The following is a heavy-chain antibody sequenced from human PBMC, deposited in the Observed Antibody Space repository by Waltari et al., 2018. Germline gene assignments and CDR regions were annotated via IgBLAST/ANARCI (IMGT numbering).Heavy chain of an antibody. Sequence: QVQLVESGGGVVQPGRSLRLSCAASGFTFSSYGMHWVRQAPGKGLEWVAVISYDGSNKDYADSVKGRFTSSRDNSKNTLYLQMNSRRAEDTAVYYCAKALGSSSWYRAGKDWFDPWGQGTLVTVSS. CDR1: GFTFSSYG. D-gene: IGHD6-13*01. CDR2: ISYDGSNK. J-gene: IGHJ5*02. V-gene: IGHV3-30*18. CDR3: AKALGSSSWYRAGKDWFDP.